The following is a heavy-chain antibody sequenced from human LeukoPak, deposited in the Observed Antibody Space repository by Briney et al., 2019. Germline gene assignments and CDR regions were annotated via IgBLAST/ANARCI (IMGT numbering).Heavy chain of an antibody. V-gene: IGHV4-59*08. CDR3: ARHRARYSSFDY. D-gene: IGHD6-19*01. J-gene: IGHJ4*02. CDR1: GGSISSYY. CDR2: IYYSGST. Sequence: SETLSLTCTVSGGSISSYYWSWIRQPPGKGLEWIGYIYYSGSTNYNPSLKSRVTISVDTSKNQFPLKLSSVTAADTAVYYCARHRARYSSFDYWGQGTLVTVSS.